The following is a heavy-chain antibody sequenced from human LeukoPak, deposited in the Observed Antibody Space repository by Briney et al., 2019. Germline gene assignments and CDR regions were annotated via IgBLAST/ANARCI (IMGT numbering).Heavy chain of an antibody. Sequence: SETLSLTCAVYGGSFSGYYWSWIRQPPGKGLEWMGEINHSGSTNYNPSLKSRVTISVDTSKNQFSLKLSSVTAADTAVYYCARATVTFVFDYWGQGTLVTVSS. V-gene: IGHV4-34*01. J-gene: IGHJ4*02. CDR3: ARATVTFVFDY. CDR1: GGSFSGYY. D-gene: IGHD4-11*01. CDR2: INHSGST.